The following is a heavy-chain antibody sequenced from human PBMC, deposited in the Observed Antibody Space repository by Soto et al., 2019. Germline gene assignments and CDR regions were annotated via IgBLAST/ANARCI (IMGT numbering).Heavy chain of an antibody. CDR3: ARDLDQLNY. Sequence: GGSLRLSCATSGFTFSSYWMTWVRQAPGKGLEWVANINQDGTGTYYADSVKGRLTISRDNAKNSLFLQMNSLRAGDTAVYYCARDLDQLNYWGQGTLVTVS. D-gene: IGHD2-2*01. V-gene: IGHV3-7*01. J-gene: IGHJ4*02. CDR1: GFTFSSYW. CDR2: INQDGTGT.